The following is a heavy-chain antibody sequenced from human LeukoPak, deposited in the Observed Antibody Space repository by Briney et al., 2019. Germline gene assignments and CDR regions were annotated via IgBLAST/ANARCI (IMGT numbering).Heavy chain of an antibody. V-gene: IGHV4-59*01. CDR3: ARDKLGWYFDL. CDR1: GGSISSYY. CDR2: IYYNGST. D-gene: IGHD7-27*01. J-gene: IGHJ2*01. Sequence: SESLSLTCTVYGGSISSYYCTWIRQPPGKGLEWVGYIYYNGSTDYNPCLKSRVNISLDTSKNQFTLKLSSMTAADTAVYYCARDKLGWYFDLWGRGTLVTVSS.